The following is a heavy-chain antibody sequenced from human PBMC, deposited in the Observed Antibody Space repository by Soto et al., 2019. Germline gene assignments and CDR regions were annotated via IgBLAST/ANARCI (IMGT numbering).Heavy chain of an antibody. CDR3: TKRDLDY. CDR1: GFIFSNYG. CDR2: ISDSGDRT. J-gene: IGHJ4*02. Sequence: EVQLLESGGGLVQPGVSLRLSCAVSGFIFSNYGMTWSRQAPGKGPEWVASISDSGDRTYYADSVKGRFTISRDNSQNTLYLQMNSLRAEDTAMYHCTKRDLDYGGQGTLVTVSS. V-gene: IGHV3-23*01.